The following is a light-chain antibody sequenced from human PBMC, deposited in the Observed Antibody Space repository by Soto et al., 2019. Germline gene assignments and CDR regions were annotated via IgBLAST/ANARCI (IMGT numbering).Light chain of an antibody. CDR2: DVN. V-gene: IGLV2-11*01. CDR1: SSDIGGYNY. Sequence: QSVLTQPRSVSGSPGQSVTISCTGTSSDIGGYNYVSWYQQHPGKAPKLMIYDVNKRPSGVPDRFSGSKSGNTASLIISGLQAEDEADYYCSSYAGISYVFGTGTKVTVL. CDR3: SSYAGISYV. J-gene: IGLJ1*01.